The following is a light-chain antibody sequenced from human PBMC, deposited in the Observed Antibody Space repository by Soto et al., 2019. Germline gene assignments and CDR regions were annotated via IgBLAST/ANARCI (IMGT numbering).Light chain of an antibody. CDR1: SSDVGGYNF. CDR2: DVS. Sequence: SALPQPASVSVSPGQSITISCIGTSSDVGGYNFVSWYQQHPGEAPKLIIFDVSHRPSGISTRFSGSKSGNTASLTISGLQAEDEADYYCSSYRIRSPPDYVFGTGTKVTVL. CDR3: SSYRIRSPPDYV. J-gene: IGLJ1*01. V-gene: IGLV2-14*03.